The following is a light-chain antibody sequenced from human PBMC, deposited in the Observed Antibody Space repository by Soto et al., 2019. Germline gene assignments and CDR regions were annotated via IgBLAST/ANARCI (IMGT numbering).Light chain of an antibody. CDR3: QQYNNWPLT. J-gene: IGKJ4*01. V-gene: IGKV3-15*01. CDR2: GAS. CDR1: QSVSSN. Sequence: EVVMTQSPATLSVSLGDRATLSCRASQSVSSNLAWYQQKPGQAPRLLIYGASTRATGIPARFSGSGSGTEFTLTISSLQSEDFALYSCQQYNNWPLTFGGGTKVDIK.